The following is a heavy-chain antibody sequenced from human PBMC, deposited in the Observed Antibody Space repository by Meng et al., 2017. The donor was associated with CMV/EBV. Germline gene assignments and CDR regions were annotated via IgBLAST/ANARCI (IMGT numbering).Heavy chain of an antibody. CDR2: ISSSSSTI. CDR3: ARAAAGTAGDSDY. D-gene: IGHD6-19*01. CDR1: GFTFSSYS. V-gene: IGHV3-48*04. J-gene: IGHJ4*02. Sequence: ETLSLTCAASGFTFSSYSMNWVRQAPGKGLEWVSYISSSSSTIYYADSVKGRFTISRDNAKNSLYLQMNSLRAEDTAVYYCARAAAGTAGDSDYWGQGTLVTVSS.